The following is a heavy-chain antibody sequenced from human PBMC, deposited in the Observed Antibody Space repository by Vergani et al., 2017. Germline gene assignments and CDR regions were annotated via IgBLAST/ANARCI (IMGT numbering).Heavy chain of an antibody. CDR3: ARGGNLQSFDF. CDR1: GFTFSSYE. J-gene: IGHJ3*01. D-gene: IGHD4-23*01. CDR2: ISSSGSTI. V-gene: IGHV3-48*03. Sequence: EVQLVESGGGLVQPGGSLRLSCAASGFTFSSYEMNWVRQAPGKGLEWVSYISSSGSTIYYADSVKGRFTISRDNAKNSLDLQMNSLRAEDTAVDYCARGGNLQSFDFWGQGTMVTVSS.